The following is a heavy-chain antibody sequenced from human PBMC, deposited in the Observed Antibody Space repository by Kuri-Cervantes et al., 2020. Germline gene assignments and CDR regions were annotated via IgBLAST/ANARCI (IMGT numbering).Heavy chain of an antibody. CDR1: GGSISSYY. Sequence: GSLRLSCTVSGGSISSYYWSWIRQPPGKGLEWIGEINHSGSTNYNPSLKSRVTISVDTSKNQFSLKLSSVTAADTAVYYCARGWRRYCSSTSCYAGRSYWYFDLWGRGTLVTVSS. D-gene: IGHD2-2*01. J-gene: IGHJ2*01. V-gene: IGHV4-34*01. CDR3: ARGWRRYCSSTSCYAGRSYWYFDL. CDR2: INHSGST.